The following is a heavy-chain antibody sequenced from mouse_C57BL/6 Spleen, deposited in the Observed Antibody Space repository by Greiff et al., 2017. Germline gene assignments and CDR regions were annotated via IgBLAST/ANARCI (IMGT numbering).Heavy chain of an antibody. D-gene: IGHD1-1*01. Sequence: EVQRVESGGGLVQPKGSLKLSCAASGFSFNTYAMNWVRQAPGKGLEWVARIRSKSNNYATYYADSVKDRFTISRDDSESMLYLQMNNLKTEDTAMYYCVRPYYYGSSYYAMDYWGQGTSVTVSS. CDR2: IRSKSNNYAT. CDR3: VRPYYYGSSYYAMDY. CDR1: GFSFNTYA. V-gene: IGHV10-1*01. J-gene: IGHJ4*01.